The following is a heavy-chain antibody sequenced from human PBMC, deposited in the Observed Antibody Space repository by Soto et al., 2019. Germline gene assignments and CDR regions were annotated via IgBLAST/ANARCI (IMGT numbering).Heavy chain of an antibody. Sequence: DLEESGGGVVQPGTSLRLSCAASGFTLRSYGMHWVRQAPGKGLEWVAFISFDGSNEYYGDSVKGRFTISRDNSKNTLFLQMNSLRAEDTAVYYCTKDRDRGTSSWYGFDYCGQGTLVTVSS. J-gene: IGHJ4*02. V-gene: IGHV3-30*18. D-gene: IGHD6-13*01. CDR2: ISFDGSNE. CDR1: GFTLRSYG. CDR3: TKDRDRGTSSWYGFDY.